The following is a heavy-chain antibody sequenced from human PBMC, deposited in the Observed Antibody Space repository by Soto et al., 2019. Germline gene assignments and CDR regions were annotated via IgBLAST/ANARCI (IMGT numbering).Heavy chain of an antibody. CDR3: ARAGTNMVQFDY. Sequence: ETLSLTCTGSGGSINSYFWSGIRQSPGKGLEWIGHIYYSGSTSYSPSLKSRVSISVDTSKNQFSLEVHSVTAADTAVYYCARAGTNMVQFDYWGQGTLVTVSS. D-gene: IGHD3-10*01. CDR2: IYYSGST. CDR1: GGSINSYF. J-gene: IGHJ4*02. V-gene: IGHV4-59*01.